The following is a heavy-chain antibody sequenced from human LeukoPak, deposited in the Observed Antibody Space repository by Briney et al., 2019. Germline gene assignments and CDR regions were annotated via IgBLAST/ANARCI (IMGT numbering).Heavy chain of an antibody. CDR3: AREDPQTTVPEGMDV. Sequence: SETLSLTCTVSGGSISCYYWSWIRQSPGKGLEWIGYIYYSGTTNYNPSLKSRVTISVDTSKNQFSLQLRSVTAADTAVYYCAREDPQTTVPEGMDVWGEGRTVTVS. CDR2: IYYSGTT. V-gene: IGHV4-59*01. D-gene: IGHD4-17*01. CDR1: GGSISCYY. J-gene: IGHJ6*01.